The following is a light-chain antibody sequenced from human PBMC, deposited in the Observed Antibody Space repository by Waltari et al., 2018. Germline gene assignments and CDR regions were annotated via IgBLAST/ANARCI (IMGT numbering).Light chain of an antibody. Sequence: QSALTQPPSASGSPGQSVTISCTGTSRAIGLNNHVSWYQQHPGKAPKLIIYEFSNRPSGVPDRFSGSKSGNTASLTVSGLQPEDEADYYCTSNAGTTGVFGSGTKVTVL. CDR1: SRAIGLNNH. CDR2: EFS. V-gene: IGLV2-8*01. J-gene: IGLJ1*01. CDR3: TSNAGTTGV.